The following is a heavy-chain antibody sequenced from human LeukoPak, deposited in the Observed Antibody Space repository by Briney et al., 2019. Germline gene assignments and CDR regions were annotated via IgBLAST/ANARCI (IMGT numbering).Heavy chain of an antibody. D-gene: IGHD3-10*01. CDR3: ARGAYGPGSYYNDYGMDV. CDR2: IYPGHSDT. V-gene: IGHV5-51*01. CDR1: VYSFTSRR. J-gene: IGHJ6*02. Sequence: VESLKISRKCSVYSFTSRRIGAVRQMPGKGLDWVGIIYPGHSDTRYSQAFAGQVTITADKSISTAYLQWSSLKASDAAMYECARGAYGPGSYYNDYGMDVWGQGTPVTVSS.